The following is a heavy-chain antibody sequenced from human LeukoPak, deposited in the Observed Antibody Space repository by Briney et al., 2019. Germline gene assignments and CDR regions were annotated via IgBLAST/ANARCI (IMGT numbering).Heavy chain of an antibody. CDR1: GFTFSSYS. V-gene: IGHV3-21*01. CDR3: AREGRLYSSSWYANFDY. CDR2: ISSSSSYI. D-gene: IGHD6-13*01. J-gene: IGHJ4*02. Sequence: PGGSLRLSCAASGFTFSSYSMNWVRQAPGKGLEWVSSISSSSSYIYYADSVKGRFTISRDNAKNSLYLQMNSLRAEDTAVYYCAREGRLYSSSWYANFDYWGQGTLVTVSS.